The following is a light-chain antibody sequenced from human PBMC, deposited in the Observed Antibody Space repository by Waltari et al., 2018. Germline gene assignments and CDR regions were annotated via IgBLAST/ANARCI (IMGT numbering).Light chain of an antibody. J-gene: IGKJ5*01. CDR2: AAS. CDR1: QDSRND. Sequence: DIQMTQSPSSLSASVGDRVTITCRASQDSRNDLVWYLQKPGKAPKLLIYAASTLHSGVPSRFSGSGSGTDFTLTISNLQPEDFATYYCQQVKHYPITFGQGTRLEI. CDR3: QQVKHYPIT. V-gene: IGKV1-17*02.